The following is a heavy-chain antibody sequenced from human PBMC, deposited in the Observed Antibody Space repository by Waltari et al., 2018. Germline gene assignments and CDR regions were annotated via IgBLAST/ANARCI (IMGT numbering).Heavy chain of an antibody. CDR1: GGSINNYY. CDR2: IYYSRTS. Sequence: QVQLQESGPGLVKPSETLSLTCTVSGGSINNYYWSWIRQPPGKGLEWIGYIYYSRTSNYNPSLRSRVTMSVDTSKSQLSLSLTSVTAADTAVYYCARGQECRTTSCPLAFDNWGQGTLLTVSS. CDR3: ARGQECRTTSCPLAFDN. J-gene: IGHJ4*02. V-gene: IGHV4-59*01. D-gene: IGHD2-2*01.